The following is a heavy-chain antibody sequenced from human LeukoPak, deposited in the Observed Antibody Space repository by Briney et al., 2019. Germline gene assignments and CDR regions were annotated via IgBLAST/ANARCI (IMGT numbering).Heavy chain of an antibody. CDR1: GFTFSSYG. V-gene: IGHV3-33*01. J-gene: IGHJ6*04. CDR3: ARTYYYYYGMDV. CDR2: IWYDGSNK. Sequence: GGSLRLSCAAAGFTFSSYGMHWVRQAPGKGLEWVAVIWYDGSNKYYADSVKGRFTISRDNSENTLYLQMNSLRAEDTAVYYCARTYYYYYGMDVWGKGTTVTVSS.